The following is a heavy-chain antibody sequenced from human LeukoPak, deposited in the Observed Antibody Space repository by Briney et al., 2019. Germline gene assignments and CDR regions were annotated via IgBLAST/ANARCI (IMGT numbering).Heavy chain of an antibody. CDR1: GFTVSSNY. CDR3: ARAVALYYYDSSGYLVWYY. J-gene: IGHJ4*02. D-gene: IGHD3-22*01. Sequence: GGSLRLSCAASGFTVSSNYMSWVRQAPGKGLEWVSVIYSGGSTYYADSVKGRFTISRDNSKNTLYLQMNSLRAEDTAVYYCARAVALYYYDSSGYLVWYYWGQGTLVTVSS. CDR2: IYSGGST. V-gene: IGHV3-53*01.